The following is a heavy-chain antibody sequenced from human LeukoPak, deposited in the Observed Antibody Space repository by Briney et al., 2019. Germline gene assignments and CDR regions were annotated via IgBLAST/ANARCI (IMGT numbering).Heavy chain of an antibody. CDR1: GGTFSSYA. Sequence: SVNVSCKASGGTFSSYAISWVRQAPGQGLEWMGGIIPIFGTANYAQKFQGRVTITADESTSTAYMELSSLRSEDTAVYYCARAEYYYDSSGYYFDYWGQGTLVTVSS. CDR2: IIPIFGTA. V-gene: IGHV1-69*01. CDR3: ARAEYYYDSSGYYFDY. J-gene: IGHJ4*02. D-gene: IGHD3-22*01.